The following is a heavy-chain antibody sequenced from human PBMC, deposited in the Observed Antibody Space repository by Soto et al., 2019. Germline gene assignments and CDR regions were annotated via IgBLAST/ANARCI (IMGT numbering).Heavy chain of an antibody. CDR1: GYTFTNYA. V-gene: IGHV1-18*04. Sequence: QVQLVQSGAEVKKPGASVKVSCKASGYTFTNYAITWVRRAPGQGIEWMGWISAYNGNTHYAQKLQDRVTMTTDTSTSTAYMELRSLRSDDTAVYYCARDRIADYWGQGTLVTVSS. CDR3: ARDRIADY. D-gene: IGHD6-13*01. CDR2: ISAYNGNT. J-gene: IGHJ4*02.